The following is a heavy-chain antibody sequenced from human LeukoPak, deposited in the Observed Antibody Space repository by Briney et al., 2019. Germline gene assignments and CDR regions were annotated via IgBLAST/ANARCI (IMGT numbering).Heavy chain of an antibody. CDR1: GFTFTNHW. CDR3: AEGTTA. CDR2: IDQDGSEK. D-gene: IGHD2/OR15-2a*01. J-gene: IGHJ5*02. Sequence: GGSLRLSCAASGFTFTNHWMSWVRQAPGKGLEWVANIDQDGSEKFYVDSVKGRFTISRDNAKNSLYLQMNSLRAEDTAVYYCAEGTTAWGQGTLVTVSS. V-gene: IGHV3-7*01.